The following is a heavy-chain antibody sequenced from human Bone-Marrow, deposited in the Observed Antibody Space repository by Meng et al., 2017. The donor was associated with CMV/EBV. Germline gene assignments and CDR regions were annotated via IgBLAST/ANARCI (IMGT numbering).Heavy chain of an antibody. CDR3: ARHRPVPTVTTTPFFSY. J-gene: IGHJ4*02. CDR2: ISGYNGNT. D-gene: IGHD4-17*01. V-gene: IGHV1-18*01. CDR1: GYTYTSYG. Sequence: ASVKVSCKASGYTYTSYGVSWVRQAPGQGPEWMGWISGYNGNTYYAQKFQGRVTMTTDTSTTTAYMELRSLRSDDTAVYYCARHRPVPTVTTTPFFSYWGQGTLVTVSS.